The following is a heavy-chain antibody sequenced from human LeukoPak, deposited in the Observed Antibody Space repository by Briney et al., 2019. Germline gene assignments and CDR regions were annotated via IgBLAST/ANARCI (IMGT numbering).Heavy chain of an antibody. CDR3: ARERPSYYDILTGYYPRSLPYYFDY. CDR1: GGSFSSYY. J-gene: IGHJ4*02. Sequence: SETLSLTCAVCGGSFSSYYWSWIRQPPGKGLEWIGEINHSGSTNNNPSFKGRVTISVDTSKNQFSLKLSSVTAADTAVYYCARERPSYYDILTGYYPRSLPYYFDYWGQGTLVTVSS. V-gene: IGHV4-34*01. CDR2: INHSGST. D-gene: IGHD3-9*01.